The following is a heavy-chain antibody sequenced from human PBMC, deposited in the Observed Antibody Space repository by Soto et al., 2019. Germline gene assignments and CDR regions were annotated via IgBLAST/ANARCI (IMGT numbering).Heavy chain of an antibody. CDR2: IYYSGST. J-gene: IGHJ5*02. CDR3: ARDPTASGGNWFDP. Sequence: PSETLSLTCTVSGGSISSGDYYWSWIRQPPGKGLEWIGYIYYSGSTYYNPSLKSRVTISVDTSKNQFSLKLSSVTAADTAVYYCARDPTASGGNWFDPWGQGTLVTVSS. D-gene: IGHD1-26*01. V-gene: IGHV4-30-4*01. CDR1: GGSISSGDYY.